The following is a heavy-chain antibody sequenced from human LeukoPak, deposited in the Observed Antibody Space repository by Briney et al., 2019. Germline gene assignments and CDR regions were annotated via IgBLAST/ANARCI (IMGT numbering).Heavy chain of an antibody. CDR3: AKDFYGGLLWFGETDWFDP. CDR2: IRYDGSNK. J-gene: IGHJ5*02. CDR1: GFTFSSYG. V-gene: IGHV3-30*02. D-gene: IGHD3-10*01. Sequence: GGSLRLSCAASGFTFSSYGMHWVRQAPGKGLEWVAFIRYDGSNKYYADSVKGRFTISRDNSKNTLYLQMNSLRAEDTAVYYCAKDFYGGLLWFGETDWFDPWGQGTLVTVSS.